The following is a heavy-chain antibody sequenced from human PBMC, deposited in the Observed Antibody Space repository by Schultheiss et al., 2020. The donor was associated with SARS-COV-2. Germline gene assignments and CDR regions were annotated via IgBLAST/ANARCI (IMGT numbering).Heavy chain of an antibody. J-gene: IGHJ4*02. Sequence: SQTLSLTCAVSGASVSSGTYHWSWIRQPPGKGLEWIGYIYYSGSTYYNPSLKSRVTISVDTSKNQFSLKLSSVTAADTAVYYCARGRGSWYYDSSGYSLDYWGQGTLVTVSS. CDR1: GASVSSGTYH. CDR2: IYYSGST. V-gene: IGHV4-30-4*07. CDR3: ARGRGSWYYDSSGYSLDY. D-gene: IGHD3-22*01.